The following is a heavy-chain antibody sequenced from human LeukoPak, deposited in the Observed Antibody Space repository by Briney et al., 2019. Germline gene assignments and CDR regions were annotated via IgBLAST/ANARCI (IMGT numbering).Heavy chain of an antibody. CDR3: ARGYCSGDCFTLFDY. Sequence: ASVKVSCTASGYMFTGYYMHWVRQAPGQGLEWMGWINPNSGGTNYAQKFQGRVTMTRDTSISTAYMELSSLRSDDTAVYYCARGYCSGDCFTLFDYWGQGTLVTVSS. J-gene: IGHJ4*02. CDR2: INPNSGGT. D-gene: IGHD2-21*02. V-gene: IGHV1-2*02. CDR1: GYMFTGYY.